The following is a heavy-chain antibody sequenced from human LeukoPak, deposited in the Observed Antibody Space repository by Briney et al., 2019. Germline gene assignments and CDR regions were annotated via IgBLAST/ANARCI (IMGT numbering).Heavy chain of an antibody. V-gene: IGHV3-48*01. D-gene: IGHD3-3*01. CDR3: ARQGGSNDFWSGSSERGFDP. CDR2: ISSSSSI. Sequence: GGSLRLSCAASGFTFSSYSMNWVRQAPGKGLEWVSYISSSSSIYYADSVKGRFTISRDNAKNSLYLQMNSLRAEDTAVYYCARQGGSNDFWSGSSERGFDPWGQGTLVTVSS. J-gene: IGHJ5*02. CDR1: GFTFSSYS.